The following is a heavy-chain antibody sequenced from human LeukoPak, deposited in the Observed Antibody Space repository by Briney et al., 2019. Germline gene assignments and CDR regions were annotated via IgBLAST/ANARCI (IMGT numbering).Heavy chain of an antibody. J-gene: IGHJ4*02. CDR1: GGTFSSYT. Sequence: GASVKVSCKASGGTFSSYTISGGRQAPGQGLEWRGGIIPILGIANYAQKFQGRVTITADKSTSTAYMELSSLRSEDTAVYYCAPSEETPYFDYWGQGTLVTVSS. CDR2: IIPILGIA. CDR3: APSEETPYFDY. V-gene: IGHV1-69*10.